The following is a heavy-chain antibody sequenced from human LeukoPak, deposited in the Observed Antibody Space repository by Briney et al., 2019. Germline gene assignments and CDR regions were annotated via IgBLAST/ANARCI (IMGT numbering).Heavy chain of an antibody. D-gene: IGHD3-16*02. CDR1: GFNFGGFS. CDR2: ISSSSSTI. J-gene: IGHJ4*02. V-gene: IGHV3-48*01. Sequence: GGSLRLSCAASGFNFGGFSMSWVRQAPGKGLEWVSYISSSSSTIYYADSVKGRFTISRDNAKNSLYLQMNSLRAEDTAVYYCARDDYDYVWGSYRYLDYWGQGTLVTVSS. CDR3: ARDDYDYVWGSYRYLDY.